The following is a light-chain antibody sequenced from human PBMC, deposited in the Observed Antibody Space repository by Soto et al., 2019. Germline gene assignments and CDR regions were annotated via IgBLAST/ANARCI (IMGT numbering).Light chain of an antibody. CDR2: GAS. V-gene: IGKV3-15*01. CDR3: QQYNNWPLT. J-gene: IGKJ4*01. CDR1: QSVSSN. Sequence: EIVMTQSPATLSVSPGERATLSYRASQSVSSNLAWYQQKPGQAPRLLIYGASTRATGIPARFSGSGSGTEFTLTISSLQSEDFAVYHCQQYNNWPLTFGGGTNVEIK.